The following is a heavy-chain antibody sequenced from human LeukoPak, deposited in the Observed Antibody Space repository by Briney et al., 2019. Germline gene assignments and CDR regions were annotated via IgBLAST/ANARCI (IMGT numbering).Heavy chain of an antibody. Sequence: GGSLRLSCAASGFTFSDYSMSWIRQAPGRGLGWVSYVSRSGINVYYADSGGGRFTISRDNAKNSLYLQMNSLRAEDTAVYYCVAFGYVGYDWGGFDYWGQGYLVTVSS. V-gene: IGHV3-11*01. J-gene: IGHJ4*02. D-gene: IGHD5-12*01. CDR1: GFTFSDYS. CDR3: VAFGYVGYDWGGFDY. CDR2: VSRSGINV.